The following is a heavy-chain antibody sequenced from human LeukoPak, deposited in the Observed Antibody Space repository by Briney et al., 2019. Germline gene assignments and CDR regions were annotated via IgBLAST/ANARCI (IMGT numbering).Heavy chain of an antibody. Sequence: GGSLRLSCAASGFTFSSYSMNWVRQAPGRGLEWVSSISNSSSNKYYADSVKGRFTISRDNAKNSLYLQMNSLRAEDTAVYYCARDSRSTSADRGYYYYYGMDGWGKGTTVTVSS. CDR1: GFTFSSYS. CDR3: ARDSRSTSADRGYYYYYGMDG. J-gene: IGHJ6*04. V-gene: IGHV3-21*01. D-gene: IGHD2-2*01. CDR2: ISNSSSNK.